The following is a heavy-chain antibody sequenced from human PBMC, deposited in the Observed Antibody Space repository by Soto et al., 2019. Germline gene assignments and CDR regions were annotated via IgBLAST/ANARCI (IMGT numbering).Heavy chain of an antibody. J-gene: IGHJ6*03. CDR2: IWYDGSNK. V-gene: IGHV3-33*01. Sequence: GGSLRLSCAASGFTFSSYGMHWVRQAPGKGLEWVAVIWYDGSNKYYADSVKGRFTISRDNSKNTLYLQMNSLRAEDTAVYYCARGPLNYYYMDVWGKGTTVTVSS. D-gene: IGHD3-16*01. CDR1: GFTFSSYG. CDR3: ARGPLNYYYMDV.